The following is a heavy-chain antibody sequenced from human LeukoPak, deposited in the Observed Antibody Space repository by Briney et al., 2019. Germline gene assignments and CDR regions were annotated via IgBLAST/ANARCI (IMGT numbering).Heavy chain of an antibody. CDR2: ISSSSSYI. CDR3: ARDHSSGSYFDY. J-gene: IGHJ4*02. D-gene: IGHD3-22*01. CDR1: GFTFSSYG. Sequence: GRSLRLSCAASGFTFSSYGMDSVRQTPRKGLEWGSSISSSSSYIYYADSVKGRFTISRDNAKNSLYLQMNSLRAEDTAVYYCARDHSSGSYFDYWGQGTLVTVSS. V-gene: IGHV3-21*01.